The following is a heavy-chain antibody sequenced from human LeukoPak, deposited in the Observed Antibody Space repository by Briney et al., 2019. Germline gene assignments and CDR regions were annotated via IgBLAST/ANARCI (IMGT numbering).Heavy chain of an antibody. D-gene: IGHD3-10*01. CDR3: ARLWFGDGSDAFDI. CDR1: GYTFTGYY. V-gene: IGHV1-2*04. J-gene: IGHJ3*02. Sequence: GASVKVSCKASGYTFTGYYMHWVRQAPGQGLEWMGWINPNSGGTNYAQKFQGWVTMTRDTSISTAYMELSRLRSDGTAVYYCARLWFGDGSDAFDIWGQGTMVTVSS. CDR2: INPNSGGT.